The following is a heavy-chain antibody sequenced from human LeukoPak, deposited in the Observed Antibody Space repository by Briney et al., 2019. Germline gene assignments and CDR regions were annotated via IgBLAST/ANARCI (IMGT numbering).Heavy chain of an antibody. CDR1: GYTFTSYD. Sequence: GASVKVSCKASGYTFTSYDINWVRQATGQGLEWMGWMNPNSGNTGYAQKFQGRVTMTRDTSISTAYMELSRLRSDDTAVYYCARVANIGSSWYRGNWFDPWGQGTLVTVSS. J-gene: IGHJ5*02. D-gene: IGHD6-13*01. V-gene: IGHV1-8*02. CDR3: ARVANIGSSWYRGNWFDP. CDR2: MNPNSGNT.